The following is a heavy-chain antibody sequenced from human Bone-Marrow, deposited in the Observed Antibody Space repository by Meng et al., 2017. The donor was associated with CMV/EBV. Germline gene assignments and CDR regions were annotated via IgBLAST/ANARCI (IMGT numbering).Heavy chain of an antibody. CDR3: ARAWYSGNSDLGF. CDR1: GFTFRSHG. Sequence: GESLKISCAASGFTFRSHGMHWVRQAPGKGLEWVAFIRSSGSDKYYVDSVKGRFSISRDNAKNSLYLQMNSLRAEDTAVYYCARAWYSGNSDLGFWGQGTVVTVSS. CDR2: IRSSGSDK. V-gene: IGHV3-30*02. D-gene: IGHD4-23*01. J-gene: IGHJ4*02.